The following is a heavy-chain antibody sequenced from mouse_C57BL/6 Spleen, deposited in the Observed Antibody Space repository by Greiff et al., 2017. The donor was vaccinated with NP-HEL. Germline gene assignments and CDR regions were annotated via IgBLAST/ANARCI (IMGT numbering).Heavy chain of an antibody. CDR2: IHPNSGST. V-gene: IGHV1-64*01. J-gene: IGHJ4*01. D-gene: IGHD2-4*01. CDR3: AREDYDGGYYAMDY. Sequence: VQLQQPGAELVKPGASVKLSCKASGYTFTSYWMHWVKQRPGQGLEWIGMIHPNSGSTNYNEKFKSKATLTVDKSSSTAYMQLSSLTSEDSAVYYCAREDYDGGYYAMDYWGQGTSVTVSS. CDR1: GYTFTSYW.